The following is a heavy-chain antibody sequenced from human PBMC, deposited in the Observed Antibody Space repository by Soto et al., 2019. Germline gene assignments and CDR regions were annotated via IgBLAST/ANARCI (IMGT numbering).Heavy chain of an antibody. J-gene: IGHJ4*02. Sequence: GPTLVNATQTLTLTCTFSGFSLSTSGMCVSWIRQPPGKALEWLALIDWDDDKYYSTSLKTRLTISKDTSKNQVVLTMTNMDPVDTATYYCARILSSSRGKRFDYWGQGTLVTVSS. V-gene: IGHV2-70*01. CDR1: GFSLSTSGMC. CDR2: IDWDDDK. CDR3: ARILSSSRGKRFDY. D-gene: IGHD6-13*01.